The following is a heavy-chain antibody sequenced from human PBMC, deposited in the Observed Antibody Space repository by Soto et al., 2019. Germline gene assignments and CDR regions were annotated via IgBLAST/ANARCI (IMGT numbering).Heavy chain of an antibody. D-gene: IGHD5-12*01. J-gene: IGHJ5*02. CDR1: GGTFSSYA. CDR2: IIPIFGTA. V-gene: IGHV1-69*13. Sequence: ASVKVSCKASGGTFSSYAISWVRQAPGQGLEWMGGIIPIFGTANYAQKFQGRVTITADESTSTAYMELSSLRSEDTAVYYCARDNHDYIADHGASQNWFDPWGQGTLVTVSS. CDR3: ARDNHDYIADHGASQNWFDP.